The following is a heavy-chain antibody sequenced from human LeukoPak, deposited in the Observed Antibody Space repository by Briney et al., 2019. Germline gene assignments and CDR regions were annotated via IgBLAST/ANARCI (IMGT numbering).Heavy chain of an antibody. J-gene: IGHJ4*02. V-gene: IGHV4-30-2*01. CDR3: ARGLEDYGDYYFDY. CDR2: IHHSGST. D-gene: IGHD4-17*01. Sequence: SETLSLTCAVSGGSISSGGYSWSWIRQPPGKGLEWIGYIHHSGSTYYNPSLKSRVTISVDRSKNQFSLKLSSLTAADTAVYYCARGLEDYGDYYFDYWGQGTLVTVSS. CDR1: GGSISSGGYS.